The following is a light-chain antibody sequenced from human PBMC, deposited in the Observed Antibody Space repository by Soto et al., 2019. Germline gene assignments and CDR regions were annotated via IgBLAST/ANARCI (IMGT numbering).Light chain of an antibody. CDR3: SSYTRSTTHV. J-gene: IGLJ1*01. CDR1: IGYIGSYNY. CDR2: AVS. Sequence: QSLLTHPASVSRSPGHSITISFTGTIGYIGSYNYVSCFQHHPVKAPKLILFAVSDRPSWVSNRFSGSRSGKTASLTISGIQPEDEAIYYCSSYTRSTTHVFGTGTKVPAL. V-gene: IGLV2-14*01.